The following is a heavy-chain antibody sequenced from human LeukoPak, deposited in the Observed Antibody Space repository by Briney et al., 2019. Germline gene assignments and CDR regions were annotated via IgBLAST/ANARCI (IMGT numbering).Heavy chain of an antibody. CDR3: ARGGSYLSAFDI. V-gene: IGHV3-53*01. CDR1: GFSFSDSY. CDR2: IYSGGST. D-gene: IGHD1-26*01. J-gene: IGHJ3*02. Sequence: PGGSLRLSCAVSGFSFSDSYMTWIRQAPGKGLEWVSIIYSGGSTFYADSVKGRFTISRDNSKNTLYLQMNSLRAEDTAVYYCARGGSYLSAFDIWGQGTMVTVSS.